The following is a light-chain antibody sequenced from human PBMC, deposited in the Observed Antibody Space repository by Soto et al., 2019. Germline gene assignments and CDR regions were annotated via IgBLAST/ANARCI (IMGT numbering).Light chain of an antibody. Sequence: QSVLTQPPSASGTPGQRVTVSCSRSSSNVGINVVNWYQHLPGTAPKLLIYSDNQRPSGVPDRFSGSKSGTSASLAISGLQSEDEAEYYCASWDDSLDVYVFGSGTKVTVL. CDR3: ASWDDSLDVYV. V-gene: IGLV1-44*01. J-gene: IGLJ1*01. CDR2: SDN. CDR1: SSNVGINV.